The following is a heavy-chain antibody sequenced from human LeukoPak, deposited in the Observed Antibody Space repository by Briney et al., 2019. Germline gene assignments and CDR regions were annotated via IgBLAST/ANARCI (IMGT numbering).Heavy chain of an antibody. D-gene: IGHD4-11*01. CDR2: ISSSSSTI. Sequence: GGSLRLPCAASGFTFSSYSMNWVRQAPGKGLKWVSYISSSSSTIYYADSVKGRFTISRDNAKNSLYLQMNSLRAEGTAVYYCARDVYSNYMDVWGKGTMVTVSS. J-gene: IGHJ6*03. CDR1: GFTFSSYS. CDR3: ARDVYSNYMDV. V-gene: IGHV3-48*04.